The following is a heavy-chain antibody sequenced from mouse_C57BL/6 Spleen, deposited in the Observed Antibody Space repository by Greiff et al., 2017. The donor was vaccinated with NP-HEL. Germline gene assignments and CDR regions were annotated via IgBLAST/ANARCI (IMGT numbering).Heavy chain of an antibody. CDR3: ARWGGNYVDYYAMDY. J-gene: IGHJ4*01. CDR2: IDPSDSET. D-gene: IGHD2-1*01. Sequence: QVHVKQSGAELVRPGSSVKLSCKASGYTFTSYWMHWVKQRPIQGLEWIGNIDPSDSETHYNQKFKDKATLTVDKYSSTAYMQLSSLTSEDSAVYYCARWGGNYVDYYAMDYWGQGTSVTVSS. V-gene: IGHV1-52*01. CDR1: GYTFTSYW.